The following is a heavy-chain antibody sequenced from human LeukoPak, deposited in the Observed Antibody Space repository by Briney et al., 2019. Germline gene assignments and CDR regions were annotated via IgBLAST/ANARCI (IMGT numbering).Heavy chain of an antibody. CDR2: ISHSGNA. CDR3: ARVPAVDGNYYYYYGLDV. J-gene: IGHJ6*02. CDR1: GASFSDYY. V-gene: IGHV4-34*01. Sequence: SETLSLTCAVYGASFSDYYWWSWIRQPPGKGLEWIGEISHSGNAKYAPSLKSRVTISLDTSKNQSSLKVNSLTAADTAVYYCARVPAVDGNYYYYYGLDVWGQGTTVTVSS. D-gene: IGHD2-2*01.